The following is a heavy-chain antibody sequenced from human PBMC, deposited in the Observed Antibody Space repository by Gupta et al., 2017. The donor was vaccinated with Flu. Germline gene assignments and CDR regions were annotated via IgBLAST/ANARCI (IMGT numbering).Heavy chain of an antibody. CDR1: GFTFSSYE. V-gene: IGHV3-48*03. J-gene: IGHJ4*01. D-gene: IGHD5-12*01. CDR2: ISSRGTTI. Sequence: EVQLVESGGGLVQPGGSLRLSWAASGFTFSSYEMNWVRQAPGKGLEWISYISSRGTTIHYADSVRGRLTISRDNSKRSLYLQMSSLRAEDTALYYCARGPGDVSGSKIDYWGQGTPVTVSS. CDR3: ARGPGDVSGSKIDY.